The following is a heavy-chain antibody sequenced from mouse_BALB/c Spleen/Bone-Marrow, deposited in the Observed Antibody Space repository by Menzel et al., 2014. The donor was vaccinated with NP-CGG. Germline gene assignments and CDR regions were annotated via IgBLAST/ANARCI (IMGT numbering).Heavy chain of an antibody. D-gene: IGHD3-1*01. CDR3: TTLARNNFDY. Sequence: DVQLVESGTVLARPGAAVKMSCKASGYTFSNYWMHWIKQRPGQGLEWIGTIHPGNSDTTYNQKFKGKAKLTAATSTSTAYMELSSLTNEDSAVYYCTTLARNNFDYWGQGTTLTVSS. J-gene: IGHJ2*01. CDR2: IHPGNSDT. V-gene: IGHV1-5*01. CDR1: GYTFSNYW.